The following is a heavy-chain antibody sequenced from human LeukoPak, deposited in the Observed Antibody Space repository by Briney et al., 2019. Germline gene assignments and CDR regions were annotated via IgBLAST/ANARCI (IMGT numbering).Heavy chain of an antibody. V-gene: IGHV1-24*01. CDR3: AGARLGGPSYYFDY. D-gene: IGHD3-16*01. Sequence: ASVKVSCKVSGYTLTELSMHWVRQAPGKGLEWMGGFDPEDGETIYAQKSQGRVTMTEDTSTDTAYMELSSLRSEDTAVYYCAGARLGGPSYYFDYWGQGTLVTVSS. J-gene: IGHJ4*02. CDR2: FDPEDGET. CDR1: GYTLTELS.